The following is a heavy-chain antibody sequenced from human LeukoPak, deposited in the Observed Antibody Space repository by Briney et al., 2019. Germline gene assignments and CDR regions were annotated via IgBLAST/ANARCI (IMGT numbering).Heavy chain of an antibody. CDR1: GFTFGSHA. Sequence: GGSLRLSCEASGFTFGSHAMYWVRQAPGKGLEWVAGIFGSGGSPHYADSVKGRFIISRGNPRNTVYLQINSLRDEDTAVYYCGKTTVGYSSGQKPAWPVDYWGQGTLVTVSS. D-gene: IGHD5-18*01. J-gene: IGHJ4*02. V-gene: IGHV3-23*01. CDR3: GKTTVGYSSGQKPAWPVDY. CDR2: IFGSGGSP.